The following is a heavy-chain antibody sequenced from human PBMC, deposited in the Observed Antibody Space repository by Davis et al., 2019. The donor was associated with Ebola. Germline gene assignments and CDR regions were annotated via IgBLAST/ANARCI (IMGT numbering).Heavy chain of an antibody. D-gene: IGHD3-16*01. J-gene: IGHJ6*02. CDR3: AKIWGGRPVYYYYYGMDV. V-gene: IGHV3-21*04. Sequence: PGGSLRLSCAASGFTFSSYSMNWVRQAPGKGLEWVSSISSSSSYIYYADSVKGRFTISRDNAKNSLYLQMNSLRAEDTAVYYCAKIWGGRPVYYYYYGMDVWGQGTTVTVSS. CDR1: GFTFSSYS. CDR2: ISSSSSYI.